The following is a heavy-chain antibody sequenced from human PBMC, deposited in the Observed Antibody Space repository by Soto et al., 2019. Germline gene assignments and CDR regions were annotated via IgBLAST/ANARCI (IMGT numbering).Heavy chain of an antibody. J-gene: IGHJ3*02. CDR3: ARSPLGTVVVVAVPLADI. CDR2: ISAYNGNT. Sequence: ASVKVSCKASGYTFTSYGISWVLQAPGQGLEWMGWISAYNGNTNYAQKLQGRVTMTTGTSTSTAYMELRSLRSDDTAVYYCARSPLGTVVVVAVPLADIWGQGTMVTVSS. D-gene: IGHD2-15*01. V-gene: IGHV1-18*04. CDR1: GYTFTSYG.